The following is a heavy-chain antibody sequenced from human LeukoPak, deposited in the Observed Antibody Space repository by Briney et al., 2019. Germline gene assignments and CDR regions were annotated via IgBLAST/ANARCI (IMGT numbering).Heavy chain of an antibody. Sequence: SVKVSCKASGGTFSSYAISWVRQAPGQGLEWMGGIIPIFGTANYAQKFQGRVTITADKSTSTAYMELSSLRSEDTAVYYCARSPILRYFDWLPSQDYYYYYMDVWGKGPRSPSP. CDR3: ARSPILRYFDWLPSQDYYYYYMDV. CDR1: GGTFSSYA. D-gene: IGHD3-9*01. CDR2: IIPIFGTA. V-gene: IGHV1-69*06. J-gene: IGHJ6*03.